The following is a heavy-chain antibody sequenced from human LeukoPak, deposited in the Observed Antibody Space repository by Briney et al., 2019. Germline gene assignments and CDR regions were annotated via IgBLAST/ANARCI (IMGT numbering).Heavy chain of an antibody. V-gene: IGHV3-23*01. J-gene: IGHJ4*02. CDR1: GFTFSSYA. CDR2: IGGSGTST. CDR3: AKGLQGAAAIIDY. Sequence: GGSLRLSCAASGFTFSSYAMSWVRQAPGKGLEWVSAIGGSGTSTYYADSVKGRFTISRDNSKNTLFLQMNSLRAEDTAVYYCAKGLQGAAAIIDYWGQGTQVTVSS. D-gene: IGHD2-2*01.